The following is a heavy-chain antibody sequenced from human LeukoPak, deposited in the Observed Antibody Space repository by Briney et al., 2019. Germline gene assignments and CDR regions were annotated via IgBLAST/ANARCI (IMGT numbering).Heavy chain of an antibody. V-gene: IGHV3-30*02. J-gene: IGHJ4*02. Sequence: GGSLRLSCATSGFTFSHYGMHWVRQPPGRGLDWVAHIRYDESDKYYADSVKGRFTTSRDISKNTVYLQMNSLRVEDTAVYYCANDFYWAFDYWGQGTLVTVSS. CDR2: IRYDESDK. CDR3: ANDFYWAFDY. CDR1: GFTFSHYG. D-gene: IGHD2-8*02.